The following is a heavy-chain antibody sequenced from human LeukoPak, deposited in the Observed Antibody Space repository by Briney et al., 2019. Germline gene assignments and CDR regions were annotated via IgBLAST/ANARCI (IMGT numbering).Heavy chain of an antibody. V-gene: IGHV4-30-2*01. Sequence: PSETLSLTCAVSGGSISSGGNSWSWLRQPPGKGLEWIGYIYHTGATYYNPSLKSRVTISGDWSKNQFSLKLTSVTAADTAVYYCARENDYVSDYWGQGTLVTVSS. CDR3: ARENDYVSDY. CDR2: IYHTGAT. CDR1: GGSISSGGNS. D-gene: IGHD4-17*01. J-gene: IGHJ4*02.